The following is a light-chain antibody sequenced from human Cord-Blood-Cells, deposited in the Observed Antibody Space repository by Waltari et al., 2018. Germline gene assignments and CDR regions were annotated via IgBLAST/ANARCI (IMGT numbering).Light chain of an antibody. Sequence: DIQMTQSTSSPSASVGDRVTITCRASQSISSYLNWYQQKPGKAPKLLIYAASSLQSGVPSRFSGSGSGTDFTLTISSLQPEDFATYYCQQNYSTPLTFGGGTKVEIK. V-gene: IGKV1-39*01. CDR3: QQNYSTPLT. CDR2: AAS. CDR1: QSISSY. J-gene: IGKJ4*01.